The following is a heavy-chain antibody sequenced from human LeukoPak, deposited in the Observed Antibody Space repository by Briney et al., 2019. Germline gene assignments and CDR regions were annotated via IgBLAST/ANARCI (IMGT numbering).Heavy chain of an antibody. CDR2: INHSGST. J-gene: IGHJ4*02. Sequence: SSETLSLTCAVYGGSFSGYYWSWLRQPPGKGLEWIGEINHSGSTNYNPSLKSRVTISVDTSKNQFSPKLSSVTAADTAVYYCARATYYYDSSGYYDRTTFDYWGQGTLVTVSS. V-gene: IGHV4-34*01. D-gene: IGHD3-22*01. CDR1: GGSFSGYY. CDR3: ARATYYYDSSGYYDRTTFDY.